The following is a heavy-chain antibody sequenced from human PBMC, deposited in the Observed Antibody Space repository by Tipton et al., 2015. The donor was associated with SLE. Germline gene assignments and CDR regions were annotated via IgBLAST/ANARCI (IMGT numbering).Heavy chain of an antibody. D-gene: IGHD3-10*01. V-gene: IGHV4-38-2*02. Sequence: TLSLTCTVSGYSISSGYYWGWIRQPPGKGLEWIGSIYHSGSTYYNPSLKSRVTISVDTSKNQFSLKLSSVTAADTAVYYCARDTDHYYGSGSSRAFDIWGQGTMVTVSS. CDR2: IYHSGST. CDR3: ARDTDHYYGSGSSRAFDI. CDR1: GYSISSGYY. J-gene: IGHJ3*02.